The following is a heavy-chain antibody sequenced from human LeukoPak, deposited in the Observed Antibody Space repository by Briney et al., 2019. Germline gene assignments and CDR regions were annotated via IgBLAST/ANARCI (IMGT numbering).Heavy chain of an antibody. D-gene: IGHD2-2*01. Sequence: GASVKVSCTASGYTFTSYGTSWVRQAPGQGLEWMGWISAYNGNTNYAQKLQGRVTMTTDTSTSTAYMELRSLRSDDTAVYYCARLVVPAAIYGMDVWGQGTTVTVSS. V-gene: IGHV1-18*01. CDR1: GYTFTSYG. CDR3: ARLVVPAAIYGMDV. J-gene: IGHJ6*02. CDR2: ISAYNGNT.